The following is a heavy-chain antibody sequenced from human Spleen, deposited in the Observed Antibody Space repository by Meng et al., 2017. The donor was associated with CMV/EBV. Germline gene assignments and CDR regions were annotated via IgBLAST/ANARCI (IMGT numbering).Heavy chain of an antibody. CDR3: ARDSLLLSPGGYGMDV. D-gene: IGHD2-15*01. J-gene: IGHJ6*02. V-gene: IGHV4-30-4*08. Sequence: QVKLQESGQGLVKPSQTLSLTCTVSGGSSSSGDYYWSWIRQPPGKGLEWIGYIYYSGSTYYNPSLKSRVTISVDTSKNQFSLKLSSVTAADTAVYYCARDSLLLSPGGYGMDVWGQGTTVTVSS. CDR1: GGSSSSGDYY. CDR2: IYYSGST.